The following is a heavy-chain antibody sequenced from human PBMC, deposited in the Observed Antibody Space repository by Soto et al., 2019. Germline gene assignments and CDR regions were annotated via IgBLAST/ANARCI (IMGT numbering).Heavy chain of an antibody. D-gene: IGHD3-10*01. CDR2: IYYSGST. CDR3: ARGAMVRGVIGDAFDI. CDR1: GGSISSGDYY. Sequence: SETLSLTCTVSGGSISSGDYYWSWIRQPPGKGLEWIGYIYYSGSTYYNPSLKSRVTISLDTSKNQFSLKLSSVTAADTAVYYCARGAMVRGVIGDAFDIWGQGTMVTVSS. V-gene: IGHV4-30-4*01. J-gene: IGHJ3*02.